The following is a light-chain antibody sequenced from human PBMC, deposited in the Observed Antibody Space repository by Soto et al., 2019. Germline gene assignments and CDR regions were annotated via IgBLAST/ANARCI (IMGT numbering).Light chain of an antibody. CDR3: QQSYTTLWT. J-gene: IGKJ1*01. CDR1: QRINNF. Sequence: DIQMTQSPSSLAASVGDRVTITCRASQRINNFLNWYQQKPGKAPKLLIYSASSLQTGVSSRFSGSGSGTEFTLTISSLQLEDFATYFCQQSYTTLWTFGPGTKVEIK. CDR2: SAS. V-gene: IGKV1-39*01.